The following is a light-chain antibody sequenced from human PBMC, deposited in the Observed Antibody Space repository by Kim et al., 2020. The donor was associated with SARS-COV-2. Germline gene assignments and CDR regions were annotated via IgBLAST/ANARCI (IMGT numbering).Light chain of an antibody. J-gene: IGLJ3*02. CDR1: SLRSYY. V-gene: IGLV3-19*01. CDR3: NSRESGVNHVV. CDR2: EKN. Sequence: SSELTQDPAVSVALGQTVRITCQGDSLRSYYASWYQQKPGQAPLLVLYEKNNRPSGIPDRFSGSSSGNTTSLPITGAQAEDEADYYCNSRESGVNHVVFG.